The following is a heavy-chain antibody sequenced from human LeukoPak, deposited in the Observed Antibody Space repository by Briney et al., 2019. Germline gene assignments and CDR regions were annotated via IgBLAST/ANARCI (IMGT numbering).Heavy chain of an antibody. V-gene: IGHV3-66*01. Sequence: GGSLRRYCTASGLTDSSNYMSWVRQAPGKELDWVSVIYSGASTFYADSVKGRFTISRDNSKDTLYLQMNSLRAEDTAVYYCARDSYRYYFDYWGQGTLVTVSS. J-gene: IGHJ4*02. CDR2: IYSGAST. CDR1: GLTDSSNY. D-gene: IGHD2-2*01. CDR3: ARDSYRYYFDY.